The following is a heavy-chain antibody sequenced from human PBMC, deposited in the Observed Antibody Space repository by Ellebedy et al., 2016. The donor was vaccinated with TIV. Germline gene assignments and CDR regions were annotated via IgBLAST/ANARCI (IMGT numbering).Heavy chain of an antibody. J-gene: IGHJ4*02. CDR2: IKQDGSEK. V-gene: IGHV3-7*01. CDR1: GFTFSSFW. CDR3: ARRYFDY. Sequence: GESLKISXAAPGFTFSSFWMSWVRQAPGKGLEWVANIKQDGSEKYYVDSVKGRFTISRDNAKNSLYLQMNSLRAEDTAVYYCARRYFDYWGQGTLVTVSS.